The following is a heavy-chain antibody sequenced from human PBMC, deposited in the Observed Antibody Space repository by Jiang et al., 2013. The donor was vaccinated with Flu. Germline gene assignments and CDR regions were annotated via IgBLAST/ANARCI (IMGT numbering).Heavy chain of an antibody. CDR2: IYYSGST. D-gene: IGHD3-22*01. J-gene: IGHJ5*02. Sequence: SGSGLVKPSQTLSLTCTVSGGSISSGGYYWSWIRLHPGKGLEWIGYIYYSGSTYYNPSLKSRVTISVDTSKNQFSLKLSSVTAADTAVYYCARDSSSGSSGYYYRSSFDPWGQGTLVTVSS. CDR1: GGSISSGGYY. V-gene: IGHV4-31*03. CDR3: ARDSSSGSSGYYYRSSFDP.